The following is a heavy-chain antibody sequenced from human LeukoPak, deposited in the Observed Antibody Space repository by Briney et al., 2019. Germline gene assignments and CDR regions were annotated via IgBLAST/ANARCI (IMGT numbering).Heavy chain of an antibody. V-gene: IGHV3-23*01. Sequence: PGGSLRLSCAASGFAFSSYSMTWVRQAPGKGLEWLSSFTSRSRSIYYADSVKGRFTISRDNSKNTLYLQMNSLRAEDTAKYYCAKYSQLLSGYYFDFWGQGTLVTVSS. CDR1: GFAFSSYS. J-gene: IGHJ4*02. CDR2: FTSRSRSI. CDR3: AKYSQLLSGYYFDF. D-gene: IGHD2-2*01.